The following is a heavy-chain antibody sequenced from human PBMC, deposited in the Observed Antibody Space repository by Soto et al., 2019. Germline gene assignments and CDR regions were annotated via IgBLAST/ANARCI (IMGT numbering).Heavy chain of an antibody. CDR1: GGSISSGDYY. CDR2: IYYSGST. Sequence: SETLSLTCTVSGGSISSGDYYWSWIRQPPGKGLEWIGYIYYSGSTYYNPSLKSRVTVSVDTSKNQFSLKLSSVTAADTAVYYCARAPKYYFDYWGQGTLVTVSS. CDR3: ARAPKYYFDY. J-gene: IGHJ4*02. V-gene: IGHV4-30-4*01.